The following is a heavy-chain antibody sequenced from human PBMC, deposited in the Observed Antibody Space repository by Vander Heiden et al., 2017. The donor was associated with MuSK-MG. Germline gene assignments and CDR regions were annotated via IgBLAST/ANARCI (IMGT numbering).Heavy chain of an antibody. J-gene: IGHJ4*02. CDR1: GFTFTDYA. CDR3: SRQYSSGFIGV. D-gene: IGHD3-22*01. Sequence: EVQLLESGGGLVQPGGSLRLSCAASGFTFTDYAMSWVRQAPGKGLEWVSTVSAGGDGTYYADSVRVRFTISRDNSKNTLYLQMNSLRAEDTALYYGSRQYSSGFIGVWGQGTLVTVSS. V-gene: IGHV3-23*01. CDR2: VSAGGDGT.